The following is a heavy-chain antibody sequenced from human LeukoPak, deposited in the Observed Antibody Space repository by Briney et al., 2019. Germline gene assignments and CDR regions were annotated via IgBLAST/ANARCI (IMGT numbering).Heavy chain of an antibody. CDR3: ARAGQRYSSSTRCYNFDY. D-gene: IGHD2-2*01. Sequence: PGGSLRLSCAASGFTFDDYGMSWVRHAPGKGLEWVSGINWNGGSTGYADSVKGRFTISRDNAKNSLYLQMNSLRAEDTALYYCARAGQRYSSSTRCYNFDYWGQGTLLTVSS. CDR1: GFTFDDYG. CDR2: INWNGGST. J-gene: IGHJ4*02. V-gene: IGHV3-20*04.